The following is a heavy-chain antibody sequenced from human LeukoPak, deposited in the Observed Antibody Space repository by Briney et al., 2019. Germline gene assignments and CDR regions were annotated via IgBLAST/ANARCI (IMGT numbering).Heavy chain of an antibody. D-gene: IGHD1-26*01. CDR3: ARDWEGINWFDP. CDR1: GGTFSSYA. J-gene: IGHJ5*02. Sequence: GASVKVSCKASGGTFSSYAISWVRQAPGQGLEWMGGIIPIFGTANYAQKFQGRVTITADKSTSTAYMELSSLRSEDTAVYYCARDWEGINWFDPWGQGTLVTVSS. CDR2: IIPIFGTA. V-gene: IGHV1-69*06.